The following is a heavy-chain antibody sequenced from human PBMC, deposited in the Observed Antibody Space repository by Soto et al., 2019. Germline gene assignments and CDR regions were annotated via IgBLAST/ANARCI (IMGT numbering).Heavy chain of an antibody. CDR1: GFTFSSYA. CDR3: AKGPNYYDSSGYYSTEYFQH. D-gene: IGHD3-22*01. Sequence: GGSLRLSCAASGFTFSSYAMSWVRQAPGKGLEWVSAISGSGGSTYYADSVKGRFTISRDNSKNTLYLQMNSLRVEDTAVYYCAKGPNYYDSSGYYSTEYFQHWGQGTLVTVSS. J-gene: IGHJ1*01. CDR2: ISGSGGST. V-gene: IGHV3-23*01.